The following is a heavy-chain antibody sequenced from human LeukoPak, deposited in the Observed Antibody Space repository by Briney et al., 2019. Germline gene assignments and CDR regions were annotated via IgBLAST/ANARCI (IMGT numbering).Heavy chain of an antibody. CDR2: IYTSGST. V-gene: IGHV4-4*07. D-gene: IGHD2-2*01. CDR3: ARVRYCSSTSCYPIDY. J-gene: IGHJ4*02. CDR1: GGSISSYY. Sequence: SETLSLTCTVSGGSISSYYWSWIRQPAGKGLEWIGRIYTSGSTNYNPSLKSRVTISVDTSKNQFSLKLSSVTAADTAVYYCARVRYCSSTSCYPIDYWGQGTLVTVSS.